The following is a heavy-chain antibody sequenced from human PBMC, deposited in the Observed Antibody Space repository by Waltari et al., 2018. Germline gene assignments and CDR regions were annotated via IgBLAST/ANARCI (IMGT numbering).Heavy chain of an antibody. CDR2: IYPGDSDT. V-gene: IGHV5-51*03. D-gene: IGHD3-22*01. J-gene: IGHJ6*03. CDR3: VTSSGPYYYYMDV. Sequence: EVQLVQSGAEVKKPGYSLKISCKGSGYSFTSYWLGWLRQMPGKGLEWMGIIYPGDSDTRYSPSFQGQVTISAAKSISNAYLQWSSLKASDTAMYYCVTSSGPYYYYMDVWGKGTTVTVSS. CDR1: GYSFTSYW.